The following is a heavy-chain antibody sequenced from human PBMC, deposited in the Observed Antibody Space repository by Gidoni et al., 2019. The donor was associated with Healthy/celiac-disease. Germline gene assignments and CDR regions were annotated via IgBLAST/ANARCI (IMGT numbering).Heavy chain of an antibody. J-gene: IGHJ4*02. Sequence: EVQLVESGGGLVKPGGSLRLSCAASGFTCSNAWMGWVRQAPGGGVEWVGRIKSKTDGGTTDYAAPVKGRFTISRDDSKNTLYLQMNSLKTEDTAVYYCTTEAIDTAITLFDYWGQGTLVTVSS. CDR3: TTEAIDTAITLFDY. V-gene: IGHV3-15*01. CDR2: IKSKTDGGTT. CDR1: GFTCSNAW. D-gene: IGHD5-18*01.